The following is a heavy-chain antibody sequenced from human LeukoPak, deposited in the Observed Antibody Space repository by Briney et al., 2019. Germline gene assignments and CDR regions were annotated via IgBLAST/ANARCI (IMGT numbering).Heavy chain of an antibody. CDR3: ARVSRDGYNG. V-gene: IGHV4-61*01. D-gene: IGHD5-24*01. CDR1: GGSFSSGSYY. J-gene: IGHJ4*02. Sequence: SETLSLTCTVSGGSFSSGSYYWSRIRQPPGKGLEWIGYIYYSGSTNYNPSLKSRVTISVDTSKNQFSLKLSSVTAADTAVYYCARVSRDGYNGWGQGTLVTVSS. CDR2: IYYSGST.